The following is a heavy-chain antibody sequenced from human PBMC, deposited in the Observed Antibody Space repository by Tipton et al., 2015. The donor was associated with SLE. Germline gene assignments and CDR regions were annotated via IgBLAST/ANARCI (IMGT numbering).Heavy chain of an antibody. CDR2: IYDDGSA. Sequence: TLSLTCTVSGGSISRSSYYWGWIRQSPGKGLEWVGSIYDDGSATYNPSLKSRVTISVDTSKNQFSLKLGSVTAADTAVYYCARTNWGPGYFDFRGQGTLVTVSS. J-gene: IGHJ4*02. CDR1: GGSISRSSYY. D-gene: IGHD7-27*01. CDR3: ARTNWGPGYFDF. V-gene: IGHV4-39*01.